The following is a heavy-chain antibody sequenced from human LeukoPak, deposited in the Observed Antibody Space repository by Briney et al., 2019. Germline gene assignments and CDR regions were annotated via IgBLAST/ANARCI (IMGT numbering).Heavy chain of an antibody. CDR3: ARHGAGYSSGWSDY. D-gene: IGHD6-19*01. CDR2: IYYSGST. CDR1: GGSISSYY. J-gene: IGHJ4*02. Sequence: SETLSLTCTVSGGSISSYYWSWIRQPPGKGLEWIGYIYYSGSTNYNPSLKSRVTISVDTPKNQFSLKLSSVTAADTAVYYCARHGAGYSSGWSDYWGQGTLVTVSS. V-gene: IGHV4-59*08.